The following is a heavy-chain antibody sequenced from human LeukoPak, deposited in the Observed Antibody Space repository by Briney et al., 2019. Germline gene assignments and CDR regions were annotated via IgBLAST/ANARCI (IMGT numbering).Heavy chain of an antibody. CDR3: ARGPLTVTTGYFDY. CDR2: IYYSGST. CDR1: GGSISSSSYY. J-gene: IGHJ4*02. D-gene: IGHD4-17*01. Sequence: SETLSLTCTVSGGSISSSSYYWGWIRQPPGKGLEWIGSIYYSGSTYYNPSLKSRVTISVDTSKNQFSLKLSSVTAADTAVYYCARGPLTVTTGYFDYWGQGTLVTVSS. V-gene: IGHV4-39*07.